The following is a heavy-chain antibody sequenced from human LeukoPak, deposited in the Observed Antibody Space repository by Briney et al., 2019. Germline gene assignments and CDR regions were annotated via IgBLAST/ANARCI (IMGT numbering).Heavy chain of an antibody. Sequence: GGSLRLSCAASGFTFSSYAMSWVRQAPGKGLEWVSAISGSGGSTYYADSVKGRFTISRGNSKNTLYLQMNSLRAEDTAVYYCAKIPHYYDSSGFDAFDIWGQGTMVTVSS. CDR1: GFTFSSYA. CDR3: AKIPHYYDSSGFDAFDI. V-gene: IGHV3-23*01. D-gene: IGHD3-22*01. CDR2: ISGSGGST. J-gene: IGHJ3*02.